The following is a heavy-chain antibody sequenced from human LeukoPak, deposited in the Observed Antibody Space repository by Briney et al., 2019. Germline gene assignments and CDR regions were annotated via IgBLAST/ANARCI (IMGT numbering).Heavy chain of an antibody. Sequence: GGSLRLSLAAPGFPFSSYGMHWVPQAPGKGLFWASHINSEGITTTYADSVRGRFTISRDNAKNTLYLQMNSLRAEDTAVYYCARESVFYGSGTYYNLRDAFDIWGQGTMVTVSS. CDR3: ARESVFYGSGTYYNLRDAFDI. J-gene: IGHJ3*02. CDR1: GFPFSSYG. V-gene: IGHV3-74*01. D-gene: IGHD3-10*01. CDR2: INSEGITT.